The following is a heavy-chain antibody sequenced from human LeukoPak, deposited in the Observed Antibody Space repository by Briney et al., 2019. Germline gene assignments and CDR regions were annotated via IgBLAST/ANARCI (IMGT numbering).Heavy chain of an antibody. CDR1: GGSFSGYY. CDR2: INHSGST. V-gene: IGHV4-34*01. J-gene: IGHJ6*02. D-gene: IGHD6-19*01. Sequence: SETLSLTCAVYGGSFSGYYWSWIRQPPGKGLEWIGEINHSGSTNYNPSLKSRVTISVDTSKNQFSLKLSSATAADTAVYYCARGRRSYYGMDVWGQGTTVTVSS. CDR3: ARGRRSYYGMDV.